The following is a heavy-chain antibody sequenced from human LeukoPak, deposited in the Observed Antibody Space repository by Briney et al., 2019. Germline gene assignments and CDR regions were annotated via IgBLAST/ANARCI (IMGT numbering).Heavy chain of an antibody. Sequence: HTGGSLRLSCAASGFTFSSYEMNWVRQAPGKGLEWISYISSAGTTKIYADSVKGRFTISRDNAKNTLYLHMNSLRAEDTAVYYCARGMYINYGDYWGQGTLVTVSS. CDR1: GFTFSSYE. V-gene: IGHV3-48*03. D-gene: IGHD4-17*01. CDR2: ISSAGTTK. J-gene: IGHJ4*02. CDR3: ARGMYINYGDY.